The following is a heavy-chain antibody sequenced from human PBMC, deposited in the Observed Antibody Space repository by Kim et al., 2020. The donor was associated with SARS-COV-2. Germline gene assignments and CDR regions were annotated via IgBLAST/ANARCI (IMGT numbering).Heavy chain of an antibody. Sequence: GGSLRLSCAASGFTFSSYSMNWVRQAPGKGLEWVSYISSSSSTIYYADSVKGRFTISRDNAKNSLYLQMNSLRDEDTAVYYCARGGYGSGNYGMDVWGEGTTVTVSS. J-gene: IGHJ6*04. V-gene: IGHV3-48*02. CDR1: GFTFSSYS. CDR3: ARGGYGSGNYGMDV. CDR2: ISSSSSTI. D-gene: IGHD3-10*01.